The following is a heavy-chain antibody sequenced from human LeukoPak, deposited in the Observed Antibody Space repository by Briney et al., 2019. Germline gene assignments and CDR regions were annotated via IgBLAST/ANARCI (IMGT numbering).Heavy chain of an antibody. D-gene: IGHD2-15*01. CDR3: AAGGGELLPANWFDP. Sequence: PGESLKISCKGSGYSVTSYWIGWVRQMPGKGLEWMGIIYPGDSDTRYSPSFQGQVTISADKSISTAYLQWSSLKASDTAMYYCAAGGGELLPANWFDPWGQGTLVTVSS. CDR1: GYSVTSYW. J-gene: IGHJ5*02. V-gene: IGHV5-51*01. CDR2: IYPGDSDT.